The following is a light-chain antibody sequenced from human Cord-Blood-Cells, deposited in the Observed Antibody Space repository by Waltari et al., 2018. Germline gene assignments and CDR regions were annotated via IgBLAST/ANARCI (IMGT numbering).Light chain of an antibody. J-gene: IGKJ4*01. CDR2: AAS. CDR1: QGISSY. V-gene: IGKV1-9*01. CDR3: QQLNSYPLT. Sequence: IQLTQSPSFLSASVGARVPTTCRASQGISSYLAWYQQKPGKAPKLLIYAASTLQSGVPSRFSGSGSGTEFTLTISSLQPEDFATYYCQQLNSYPLTCGGGTKVEIK.